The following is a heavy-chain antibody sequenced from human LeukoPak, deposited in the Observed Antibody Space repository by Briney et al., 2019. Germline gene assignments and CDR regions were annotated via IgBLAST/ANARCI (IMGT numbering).Heavy chain of an antibody. J-gene: IGHJ4*02. CDR3: VKAAVAVDY. CDR1: GGSISSSSYY. CDR2: IYYSGST. D-gene: IGHD6-19*01. Sequence: KSSETLSLTCTVSGGSISSSSYYWGWIRQPPGKGLEWIGSIYYSGSTYYNPSLKSRVTISLDKSKNLFSLRLTSVTAADTAVYYCVKAAVAVDYWGQGTLVTVSS. V-gene: IGHV4-39*07.